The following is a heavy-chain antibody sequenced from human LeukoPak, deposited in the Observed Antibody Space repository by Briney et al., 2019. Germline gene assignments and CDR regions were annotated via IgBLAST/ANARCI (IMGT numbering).Heavy chain of an antibody. D-gene: IGHD6-13*01. Sequence: SETLSLTCTVSGGSISSYYWSWIRQPAGKGLEWIGRIYTSGSITYNPSLKSRVTISVDTSKNQFSLRLSSVTAADTAVYYCARVTGYMTEDYFDYWGQGTLITVSS. CDR3: ARVTGYMTEDYFDY. CDR1: GGSISSYY. V-gene: IGHV4-4*07. J-gene: IGHJ4*02. CDR2: IYTSGSI.